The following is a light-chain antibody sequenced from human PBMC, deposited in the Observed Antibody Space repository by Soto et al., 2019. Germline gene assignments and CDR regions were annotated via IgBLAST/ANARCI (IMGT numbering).Light chain of an antibody. CDR1: QSVNSD. CDR2: GAS. Sequence: EVVMTQSPAILSVSPGERATLSCRASQSVNSDLAWYQQKPGQAPRLLIQGASTRATGIPARFSGSGSGTESTLTISSLQSEDFAVYYWQQYKYWPRTFGQGTKVDIK. CDR3: QQYKYWPRT. V-gene: IGKV3-15*01. J-gene: IGKJ1*01.